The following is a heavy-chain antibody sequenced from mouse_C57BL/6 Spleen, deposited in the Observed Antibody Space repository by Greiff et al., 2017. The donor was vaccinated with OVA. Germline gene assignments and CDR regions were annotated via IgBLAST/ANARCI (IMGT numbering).Heavy chain of an antibody. J-gene: IGHJ2*01. D-gene: IGHD1-1*01. CDR1: GYTFTDYY. V-gene: IGHV1-26*01. CDR2: INPNNGGT. Sequence: EVQLQQSGPELVKPGASVKISCKASGYTFTDYYMNWVKQSHGKSLEWIGDINPNNGGTSYNQKFKGKATLTVDKSSSTAYMELRSLTSEDSAVYYCARILITTVVAPFDYWGQGTTLTVSS. CDR3: ARILITTVVAPFDY.